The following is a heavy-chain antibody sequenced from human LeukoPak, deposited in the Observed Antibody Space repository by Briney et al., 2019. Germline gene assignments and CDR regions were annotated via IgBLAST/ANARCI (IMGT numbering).Heavy chain of an antibody. J-gene: IGHJ4*02. Sequence: ASVKVSCKASGYTFTGYYMHWVRQAPGQGLELMGRINPNSGGTNYAQKFQGRVTMTRDTSISTAYMELSRLRSDDTGVYYCARGHYGGNPYYFDYWGQGTLVTVSS. CDR3: ARGHYGGNPYYFDY. D-gene: IGHD4/OR15-4a*01. V-gene: IGHV1-2*05. CDR2: INPNSGGT. CDR1: GYTFTGYY.